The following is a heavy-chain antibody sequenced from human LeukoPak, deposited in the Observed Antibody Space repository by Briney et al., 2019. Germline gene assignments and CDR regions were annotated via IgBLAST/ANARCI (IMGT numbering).Heavy chain of an antibody. Sequence: GGSLRLSCAASGFTFSNFWMHWVRQAPGKGLEWVSAINGGGSNTYYADPVKGRFTISRDNSKNMLYLQMNSLRADDTAIYYCAKSVVVITFRFDDWGQGALVTVSS. D-gene: IGHD2-15*01. V-gene: IGHV3-23*01. CDR3: AKSVVVITFRFDD. J-gene: IGHJ4*02. CDR2: INGGGSNT. CDR1: GFTFSNFW.